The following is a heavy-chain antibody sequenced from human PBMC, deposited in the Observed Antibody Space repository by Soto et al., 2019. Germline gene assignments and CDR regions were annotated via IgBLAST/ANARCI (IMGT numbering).Heavy chain of an antibody. D-gene: IGHD6-25*01. Sequence: ASVKVSCKASGYTFTSYAMHWVRQAPGQRLEWMGYINANSGDTTYAQKFQGRVTMTTDTSTSTAYMELSSLSSDDTAIYYCVRERWTRSGPQNFFDYWGLGALVTVSS. CDR3: VRERWTRSGPQNFFDY. V-gene: IGHV1-3*01. CDR1: GYTFTSYA. J-gene: IGHJ4*02. CDR2: INANSGDT.